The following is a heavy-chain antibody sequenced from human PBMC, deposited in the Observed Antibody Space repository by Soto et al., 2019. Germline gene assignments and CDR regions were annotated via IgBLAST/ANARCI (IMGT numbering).Heavy chain of an antibody. J-gene: IGHJ6*03. CDR1: GYTFTSYY. D-gene: IGHD1-1*01. CDR2: INPSGGST. V-gene: IGHV1-46*03. Sequence: GASVKVSCKASGYTFTSYYMNWVRQAPGQGLEWMGMINPSGGSTTYAQTFQGRVTMTSDTSTSTVYMELNSLRSEDTAVYYCGRDSQPKPTPQYYYTDVWGKGTTVTV. CDR3: GRDSQPKPTPQYYYTDV.